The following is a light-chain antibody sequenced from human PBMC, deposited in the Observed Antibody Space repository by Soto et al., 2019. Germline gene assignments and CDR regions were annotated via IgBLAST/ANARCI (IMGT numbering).Light chain of an antibody. CDR3: QSYDSSLSGV. Sequence: QSVLTQPPSVSGASGQRVTISCTGSSSNIGAGYDVHWYHQLPGTAPKLLIYANNNRPSGVPDRFSGSKSGTSASLAITGLQAEDEADYYCQSYDSSLSGVFGGGTKPTVL. CDR2: ANN. J-gene: IGLJ2*01. V-gene: IGLV1-40*01. CDR1: SSNIGAGYD.